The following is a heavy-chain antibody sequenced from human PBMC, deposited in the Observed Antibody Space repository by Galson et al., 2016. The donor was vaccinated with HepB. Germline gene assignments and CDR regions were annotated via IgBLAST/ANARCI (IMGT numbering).Heavy chain of an antibody. D-gene: IGHD1-26*01. CDR2: IYPGDSDT. Sequence: QSGAEVKKPGESLKISCQGSGYSFVKYWIVWVRQMPGKGLEWMGIIYPGDSDTTYSPSFQGQVTISADKSISTVYLQWSSLKASDTAMYYCARQVGATHDHWGQGTLVTVSS. J-gene: IGHJ4*02. CDR3: ARQVGATHDH. V-gene: IGHV5-51*01. CDR1: GYSFVKYW.